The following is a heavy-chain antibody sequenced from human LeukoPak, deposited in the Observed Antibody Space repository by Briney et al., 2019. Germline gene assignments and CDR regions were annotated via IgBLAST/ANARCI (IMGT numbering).Heavy chain of an antibody. J-gene: IGHJ4*02. CDR1: GFTFSSYG. Sequence: GGSLRLSCAASGFTFSSYGMSWVRQAPGKGLEWVSAISGSGGSTYYADSVKGRFTISRDNSKNSLYLQMNSLRAEDTALYYCASAGLTYGSGSYFVYWGQGTLVTVSS. V-gene: IGHV3-23*01. CDR2: ISGSGGST. CDR3: ASAGLTYGSGSYFVY. D-gene: IGHD3-10*01.